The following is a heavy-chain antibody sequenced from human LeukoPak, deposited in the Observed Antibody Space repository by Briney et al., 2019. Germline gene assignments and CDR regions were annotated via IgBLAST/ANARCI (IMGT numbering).Heavy chain of an antibody. CDR3: ARRQGVYSSGWYDQGYYFYY. Sequence: SETLSLTCAVYGGSFSGYYWSWIRQPPGKGLEWIGEINHSGSTNYNPSLKSRVTISVDTSKNQFTLKLSSVTAADSGVYYWARRQGVYSSGWYDQGYYFYYWGQGTLVTVSS. V-gene: IGHV4-34*01. J-gene: IGHJ4*02. CDR1: GGSFSGYY. D-gene: IGHD6-19*01. CDR2: INHSGST.